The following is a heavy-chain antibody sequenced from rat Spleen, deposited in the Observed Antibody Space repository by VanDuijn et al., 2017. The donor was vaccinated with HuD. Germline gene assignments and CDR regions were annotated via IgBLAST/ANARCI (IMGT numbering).Heavy chain of an antibody. CDR1: GFSLTGNN. J-gene: IGHJ2*01. D-gene: IGHD1-10*01. CDR2: IWSGGST. Sequence: QVQLKESGPGLVQPSQTLSLTCTVPGFSLTGNNVYWVRQPPGKGLEWMGAIWSGGSTDYNSALKSRLSISRDTSKSQVYLKMNSLQTEDTATYYCARQQGDWGQGVMVTVSS. CDR3: ARQQGD. V-gene: IGHV2-1*01.